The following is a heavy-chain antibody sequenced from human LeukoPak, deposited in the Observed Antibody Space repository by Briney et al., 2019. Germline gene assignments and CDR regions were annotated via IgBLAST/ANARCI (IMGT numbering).Heavy chain of an antibody. D-gene: IGHD3-3*01. Sequence: GGSLRLSCAASGFTFSKYAMTWVRQAPGKGREWVSTISVSGVTTYYADSVKGRFTISRDNSNNTLYLQMNSPRAEDTPVYYCAKGTVARFGEGDAFDIWGQGTMVTVSS. CDR1: GFTFSKYA. J-gene: IGHJ3*02. V-gene: IGHV3-23*01. CDR3: AKGTVARFGEGDAFDI. CDR2: ISVSGVTT.